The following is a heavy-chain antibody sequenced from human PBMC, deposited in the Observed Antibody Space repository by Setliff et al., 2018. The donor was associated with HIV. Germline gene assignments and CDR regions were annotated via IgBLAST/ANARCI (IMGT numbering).Heavy chain of an antibody. CDR1: GFTFSAYW. CDR3: ARVTVGPGGNYFDY. CDR2: INNDGSSI. Sequence: PGGSLRLSCAVSGFTFSAYWMHWVRQTPGKGLVWVSRINNDGSSIAYADSVKGRFTISRDNAKNSLYLHMNSLRAEDTALYYCARVTVGPGGNYFDYWGQGTLVTVSS. J-gene: IGHJ4*02. V-gene: IGHV3-74*01. D-gene: IGHD4-17*01.